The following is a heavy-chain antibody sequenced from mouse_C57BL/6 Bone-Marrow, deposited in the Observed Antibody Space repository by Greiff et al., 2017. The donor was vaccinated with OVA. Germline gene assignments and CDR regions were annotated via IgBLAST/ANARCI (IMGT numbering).Heavy chain of an antibody. Sequence: EVKLVESGGGLVQPKGSLKLSCAASGFSFNTYAMNWVRQAPGKGLEWVARIRSKSNNYATYYADSVKDRFTISRDDSESMLYLQMNNLKTEDTAMYYCVRHAGLYAMHYWGQGTSVTVSS. CDR1: GFSFNTYA. CDR3: VRHAGLYAMHY. V-gene: IGHV10-1*01. CDR2: IRSKSNNYAT. J-gene: IGHJ4*01.